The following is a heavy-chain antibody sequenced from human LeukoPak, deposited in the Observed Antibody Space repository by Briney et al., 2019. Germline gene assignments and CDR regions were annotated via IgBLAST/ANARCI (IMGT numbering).Heavy chain of an antibody. D-gene: IGHD3-22*01. CDR3: ARREYDSSGYYFDY. J-gene: IGHJ4*02. V-gene: IGHV5-51*01. CDR1: GSIFTTYW. Sequence: GTSLQISCKGSGSIFTTYWIGWVRPLPGKGLEWMGIIYPGDSDTRYSPSFQGQVTISADKSISTAYLQWGRLKASDTAMYYCARREYDSSGYYFDYWGQGTLVTVSS. CDR2: IYPGDSDT.